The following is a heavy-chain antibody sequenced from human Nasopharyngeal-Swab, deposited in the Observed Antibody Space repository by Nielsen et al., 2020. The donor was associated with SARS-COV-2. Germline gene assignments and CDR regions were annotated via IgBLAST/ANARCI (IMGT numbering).Heavy chain of an antibody. V-gene: IGHV6-1*01. J-gene: IGHJ6*03. CDR3: ARARGAYGDYYYYYYTDV. Sequence: WIRQCPSRGPEWLGRTYYRSKWYNDYAVSVKSRITINPDTSKNQFSLHLNSVTPEDTAVYYCARARGAYGDYYYYYYTDVWGKGTTVTVSS. CDR2: TYYRSKWYN. D-gene: IGHD4-17*01.